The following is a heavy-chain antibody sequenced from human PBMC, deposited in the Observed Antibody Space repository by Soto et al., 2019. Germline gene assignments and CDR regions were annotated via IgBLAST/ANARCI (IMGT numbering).Heavy chain of an antibody. Sequence: SVKVSCKASGGTFSSYAISWVRQAPGQGLEWMGGIIPIFGTANYAQKFQGRVTITADESTSTAYMELSSLRSEDTAVYYCARVLALPLRFLTMDVWGRGTTVTVSS. V-gene: IGHV1-69*13. D-gene: IGHD3-3*01. CDR1: GGTFSSYA. CDR3: ARVLALPLRFLTMDV. J-gene: IGHJ6*02. CDR2: IIPIFGTA.